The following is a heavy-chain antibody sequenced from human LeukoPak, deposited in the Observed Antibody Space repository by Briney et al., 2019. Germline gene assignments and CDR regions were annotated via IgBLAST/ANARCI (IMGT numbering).Heavy chain of an antibody. J-gene: IGHJ4*02. V-gene: IGHV4-34*01. CDR2: INHSGST. CDR3: ARGIIVRGPYCDY. D-gene: IGHD1-26*01. CDR1: GGSFSGYY. Sequence: PSETLSLTCAVSGGSFSGYYWSWIRQPPGKGLEWIGEINHSGSTNYNPSLKSRVTISVDMSKNQFSLELSSVTAADTAVYYCARGIIVRGPYCDYWGQGTLVTVSS.